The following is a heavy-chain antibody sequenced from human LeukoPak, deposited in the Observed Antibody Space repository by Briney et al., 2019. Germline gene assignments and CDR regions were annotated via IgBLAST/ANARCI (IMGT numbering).Heavy chain of an antibody. CDR2: INPYSGDT. CDR1: GYTFTGYY. J-gene: IGHJ4*02. D-gene: IGHD6-13*01. V-gene: IGHV1-2*06. CDR3: ARDQGSLTRSWYTGY. Sequence: ASVKVSCKASGYTFTGYYIHWVRQAPGQGLECMGRINPYSGDTNFAQKFQGRVTMTRDTSITTAYMDLSSLTPDDTAVYFCARDQGSLTRSWYTGYWGQGTQVTVSS.